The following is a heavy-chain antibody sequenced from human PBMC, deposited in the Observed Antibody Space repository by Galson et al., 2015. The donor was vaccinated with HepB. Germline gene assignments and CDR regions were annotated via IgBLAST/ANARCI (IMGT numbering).Heavy chain of an antibody. J-gene: IGHJ5*02. Sequence: SLRLSCAASGFTFSSYGMIWVRQAPGKGLEWVSAVMSGSGGAFYADSVKGRFTISRDNSKNTLSTQMNSLGAEDTAVYYCAKCGVLSSGWCNYFDPWGQGTLVTVSS. CDR3: AKCGVLSSGWCNYFDP. CDR2: VMSGSGGA. V-gene: IGHV3-23*01. CDR1: GFTFSSYG. D-gene: IGHD6-19*01.